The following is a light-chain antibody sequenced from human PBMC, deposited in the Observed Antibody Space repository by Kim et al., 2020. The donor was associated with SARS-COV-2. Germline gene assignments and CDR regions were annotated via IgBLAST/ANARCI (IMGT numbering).Light chain of an antibody. Sequence: GQRVTISCFGSDSNIGSNIVNWYQHLPRPAPKLLIHDNYQRPSGVPDRFSASKSGTSASLAISGLQSEDEADYYCVAWDDGLSGYVFGAGTKVTVL. CDR3: VAWDDGLSGYV. V-gene: IGLV1-44*01. J-gene: IGLJ1*01. CDR1: DSNIGSNI. CDR2: DNY.